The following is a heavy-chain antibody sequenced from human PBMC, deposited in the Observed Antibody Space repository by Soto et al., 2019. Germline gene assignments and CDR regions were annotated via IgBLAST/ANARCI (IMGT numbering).Heavy chain of an antibody. CDR1: GGSISPFY. CDR3: ARVGGVAARTFDY. Sequence: SETLSLTCTVSGGSISPFYWSWVRQPPGKGLGWIGYLYYSGNTNYNPSLKSRVTISVDASKNQVSLRLTSVTAADTAVYYCARVGGVAARTFDYWGQGTVVTVS. V-gene: IGHV4-59*01. CDR2: LYYSGNT. D-gene: IGHD2-15*01. J-gene: IGHJ4*02.